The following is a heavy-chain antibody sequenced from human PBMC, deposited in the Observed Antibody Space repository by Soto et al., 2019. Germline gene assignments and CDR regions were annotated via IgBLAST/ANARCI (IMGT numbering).Heavy chain of an antibody. CDR2: IYHSGST. CDR1: GGTISSGCCS. V-gene: IGHV4-30-2*01. CDR3: ARVPDY. Sequence: ASVTMSLTCPVAGGTISSGCCSWSWIQQPPGKGLEWIAYIYHSGSTYYNPSLKSRVTISVDRSKNQFSLKLSSVTAADTAVYYCARVPDYWGQGTLVTVSS. J-gene: IGHJ4*02.